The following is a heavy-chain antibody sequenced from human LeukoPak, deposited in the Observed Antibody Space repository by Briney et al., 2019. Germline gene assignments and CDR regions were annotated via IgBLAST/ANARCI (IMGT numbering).Heavy chain of an antibody. Sequence: ASVKVSCKASGYTFTSHYMHWVRQAPGQGLEWMGWINPNSGGTNYAQNFQGRVTMTRDTSITTAYMELSSLISDDTAIYYCARSASKVGATPDYWGQGTLVTVSS. CDR1: GYTFTSHY. D-gene: IGHD1-26*01. CDR2: INPNSGGT. CDR3: ARSASKVGATPDY. J-gene: IGHJ4*02. V-gene: IGHV1-2*02.